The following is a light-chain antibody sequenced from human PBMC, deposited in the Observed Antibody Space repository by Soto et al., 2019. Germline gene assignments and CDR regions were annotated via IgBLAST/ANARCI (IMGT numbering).Light chain of an antibody. Sequence: QSALTQPASVSGSPGQSITISCTGTSSDVGGYNYVPWYQQHPGKAPKLMIYDVTNRPSGVSNRFSGSKSGNTASLTISGLQAEDEADYYCSSYTSSTTQIFGIGTKVTVL. J-gene: IGLJ1*01. CDR3: SSYTSSTTQI. V-gene: IGLV2-14*01. CDR1: SSDVGGYNY. CDR2: DVT.